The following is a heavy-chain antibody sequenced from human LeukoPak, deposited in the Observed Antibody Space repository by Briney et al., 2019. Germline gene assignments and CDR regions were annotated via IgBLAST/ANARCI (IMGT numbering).Heavy chain of an antibody. CDR1: GFTFGDYV. CDR3: TRVVGGYCTNGVCYAHYYYYYYMDV. V-gene: IGHV3-49*03. Sequence: GGSLRLSCTASGFTFGDYVMSWFRQAPGKGLEWVGFIRSKAYGGTTEYAASVKGRFTISRDDSKSIAYLQMNSLKTEDTAVYYCTRVVGGYCTNGVCYAHYYYYYYMDVWGKGTTVTVSS. D-gene: IGHD2-8*01. J-gene: IGHJ6*03. CDR2: IRSKAYGGTT.